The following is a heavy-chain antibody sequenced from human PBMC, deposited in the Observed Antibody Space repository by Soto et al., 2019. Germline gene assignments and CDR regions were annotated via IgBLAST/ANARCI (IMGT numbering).Heavy chain of an antibody. Sequence: SETLSLTCTISRGSISSYYWSWIRQPPGKGLEWIGYIYYSGSTNYNPSLKSRVTISVDTSKNQFSLKLSSVSAADTAVYYCARQNPLNWFDPWGQGTLVTVSS. CDR2: IYYSGST. CDR3: ARQNPLNWFDP. J-gene: IGHJ5*02. CDR1: RGSISSYY. V-gene: IGHV4-59*08.